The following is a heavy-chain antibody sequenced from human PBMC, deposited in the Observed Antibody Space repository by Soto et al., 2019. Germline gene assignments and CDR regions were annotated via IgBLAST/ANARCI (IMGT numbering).Heavy chain of an antibody. CDR2: TYYRSKWYI. CDR3: VRLIGNSWLDS. D-gene: IGHD2-8*01. V-gene: IGHV6-1*01. J-gene: IGHJ5*01. CDR1: GDSVSSNSAV. Sequence: QVQLQQSGPGLVKPSQTLSLTCAISGDSVSSNSAVWNWIRQSPSRGLEWLGRTYYRSKWYIDYALSVKSRITINPDLSHNQVSLHLTSLTPDDPAVYYCVRLIGNSWLDSWGQGTLVTVSS.